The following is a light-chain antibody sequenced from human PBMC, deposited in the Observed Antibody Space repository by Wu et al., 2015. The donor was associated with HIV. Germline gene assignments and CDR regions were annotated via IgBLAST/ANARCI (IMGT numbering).Light chain of an antibody. V-gene: IGKV1-13*02. CDR3: QQFNSYPFT. CDR1: QGILSA. J-gene: IGKJ3*01. Sequence: AIQLTQSPSSLSASVGDRVTITCRASQGILSALAWYQQKPGKGPKFLIYDASSLESGVPSRFSGSGSGTDFTLTISSLQPEDFATYYCQQFNSYPFTFGPGTKVDIK. CDR2: DAS.